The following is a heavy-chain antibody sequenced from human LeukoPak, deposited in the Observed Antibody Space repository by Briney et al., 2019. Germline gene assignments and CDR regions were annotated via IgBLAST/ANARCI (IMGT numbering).Heavy chain of an antibody. CDR1: GFTFSNFW. CDR2: IKQDETEK. D-gene: IGHD2-15*01. Sequence: GGSLRLSCTASGFTFSNFWMGWVRQAPGKGLEWVANIKQDETEKFYLGSVKGRFTTSRDNAKNSLYLQMNSLRAEDTAVYYCARDIEVGDYWGQGTLVTVSS. V-gene: IGHV3-7*01. CDR3: ARDIEVGDY. J-gene: IGHJ4*02.